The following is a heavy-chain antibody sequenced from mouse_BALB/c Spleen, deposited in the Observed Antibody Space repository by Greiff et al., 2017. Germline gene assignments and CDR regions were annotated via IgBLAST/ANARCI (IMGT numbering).Heavy chain of an antibody. V-gene: IGHV14-3*02. J-gene: IGHJ4*01. D-gene: IGHD1-2*01. CDR2: IDPANGNT. CDR3: AISPLYYGLMDY. Sequence: VQLQQSGAELVKPGASVKLSCTASGFNIKDTYMHWVKQRPEQGLEWIGRIDPANGNTKYDPKFQGKATITADTSSNTAYLQLSSLTSEDTAVYYCAISPLYYGLMDYWGQGTSVTVSS. CDR1: GFNIKDTY.